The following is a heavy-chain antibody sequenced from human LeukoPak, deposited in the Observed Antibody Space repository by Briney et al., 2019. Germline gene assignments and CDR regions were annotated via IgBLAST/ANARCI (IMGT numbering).Heavy chain of an antibody. V-gene: IGHV3-15*01. Sequence: GGSLRLSCAASGFTFSNAWMSWVRQAPGKGLEWVGRIKSKTDGGTTDYAAPVKGRFTISRDDSKNTLYLQMNSLKTEDTAVYYCTTELIEGYSYGLGYWGQGTLVTVSS. CDR1: GFTFSNAW. CDR2: IKSKTDGGTT. J-gene: IGHJ4*02. D-gene: IGHD5-18*01. CDR3: TTELIEGYSYGLGY.